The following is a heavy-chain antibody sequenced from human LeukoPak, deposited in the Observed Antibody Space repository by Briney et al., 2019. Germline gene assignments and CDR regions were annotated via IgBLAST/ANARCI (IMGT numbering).Heavy chain of an antibody. V-gene: IGHV3-30*02. D-gene: IGHD1-26*01. CDR2: IGYDDKK. Sequence: PGGSLRLSCEASGFTFSSYGMHWVRQAPGKGLEWVSFIGYDDKKYFADSVKGRVTISRDNSKNTLYLLMNSLRAEDTAVYYCARDLSGSPDYWGQGTLVTVSS. CDR3: ARDLSGSPDY. CDR1: GFTFSSYG. J-gene: IGHJ4*02.